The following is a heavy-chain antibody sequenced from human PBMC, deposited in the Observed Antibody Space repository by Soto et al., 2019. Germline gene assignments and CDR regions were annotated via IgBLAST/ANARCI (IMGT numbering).Heavy chain of an antibody. V-gene: IGHV4-34*01. CDR1: GGSFSGYY. CDR3: ARSAAVGATRDYFDY. Sequence: TLSLTCAVYGGSFSGYYWSWIRQPPGKGLEWIGEINHSGSTNYNPSLKSRVSISVDTSKNQFSLKLSSVTAADTAVYYCARSAAVGATRDYFDYWGQGTLVTVSS. D-gene: IGHD1-26*01. J-gene: IGHJ4*02. CDR2: INHSGST.